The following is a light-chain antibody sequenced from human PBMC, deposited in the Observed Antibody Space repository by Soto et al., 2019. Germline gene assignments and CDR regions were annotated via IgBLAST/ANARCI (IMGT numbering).Light chain of an antibody. J-gene: IGKJ2*01. CDR3: QQYGRSPFT. V-gene: IGKV3-20*01. CDR2: GAS. CDR1: QRITNNF. Sequence: EIVLTQSPDTLSLSPGETVTLSCRASQRITNNFLAWFQQKPGLAPRLLIHGASTRASGVPDRFTGGGSGTDFVLTISRVEPEGFAVYYCQQYGRSPFTFGQGIKLQIK.